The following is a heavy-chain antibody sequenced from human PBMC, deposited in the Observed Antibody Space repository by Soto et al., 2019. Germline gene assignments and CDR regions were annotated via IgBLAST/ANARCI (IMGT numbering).Heavy chain of an antibody. CDR2: IYWNDDK. Sequence: SGPTLVNPTQTLTLTCTFSGFSLATSAVSVGWMLQPPGKALEWLAFIYWNDDKRYSPSLKSRLTITKDNYNKQVVLTVTNVDPVDTATYYCAHRVGSRGPFDYWGQGILVTVSS. D-gene: IGHD6-25*01. V-gene: IGHV2-5*01. J-gene: IGHJ4*01. CDR3: AHRVGSRGPFDY. CDR1: GFSLATSAVS.